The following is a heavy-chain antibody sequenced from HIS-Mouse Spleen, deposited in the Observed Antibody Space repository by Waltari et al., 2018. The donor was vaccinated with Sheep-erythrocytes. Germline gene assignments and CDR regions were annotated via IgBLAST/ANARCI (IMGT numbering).Heavy chain of an antibody. D-gene: IGHD3-22*01. CDR1: GGSISSSSYY. J-gene: IGHJ4*02. CDR2: IYYSGST. V-gene: IGHV4-39*01. CDR3: ARLYYYDSSGYYFDY. Sequence: QLQLQESGPGLVKPSETLSLTCTVSGGSISSSSYYWGWIRQPPGKGLEWIGSIYYSGSTYSTPSPKSRVTISVDTSKNQFSLKLSSVTAADTAVYYCARLYYYDSSGYYFDYWGQGTLVTVSS.